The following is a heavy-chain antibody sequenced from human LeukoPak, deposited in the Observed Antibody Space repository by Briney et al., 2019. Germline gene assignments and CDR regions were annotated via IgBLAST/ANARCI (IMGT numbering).Heavy chain of an antibody. Sequence: GGSLRLSCAASGFTFSSYAMHWVRQAPGKGLEWVAVISYDGSNKYYADSVKGRFTISRDNSKNTLYLQMNSLRAEDTAVYYCARDNLALTGYFDYWGQGTLVTVSS. J-gene: IGHJ4*02. CDR1: GFTFSSYA. V-gene: IGHV3-30-3*01. CDR3: ARDNLALTGYFDY. CDR2: ISYDGSNK. D-gene: IGHD1-1*01.